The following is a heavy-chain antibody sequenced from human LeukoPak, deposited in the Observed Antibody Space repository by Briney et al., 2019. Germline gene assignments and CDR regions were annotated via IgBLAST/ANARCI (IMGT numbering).Heavy chain of an antibody. Sequence: PGGSLRLSCAASGFTFSNAWMSWVRQAPGKGLEWVGRIKSKTDGGTTDYAAPVKGRFTISRDDSKNTLYLQMNSLKTEDTAVYYCTTASMVRGVGVYWGQGTLVTVSS. V-gene: IGHV3-15*01. D-gene: IGHD3-10*01. CDR1: GFTFSNAW. CDR2: IKSKTDGGTT. CDR3: TTASMVRGVGVY. J-gene: IGHJ4*02.